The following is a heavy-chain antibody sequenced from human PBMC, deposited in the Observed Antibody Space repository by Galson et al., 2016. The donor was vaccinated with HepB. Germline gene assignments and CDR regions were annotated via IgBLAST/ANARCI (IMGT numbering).Heavy chain of an antibody. J-gene: IGHJ4*02. D-gene: IGHD3-16*01. Sequence: SVKVSCKASGYTFIIYYIHWVRQAPGQGLEWMGIINPIAGTTTYEQRFQGRLTFTRDTSTSTVYMELSSLTSEDTAVYYCTGERGSHGFDSWGQGTLFTVSA. CDR2: INPIAGTT. V-gene: IGHV1-46*01. CDR1: GYTFIIYY. CDR3: TGERGSHGFDS.